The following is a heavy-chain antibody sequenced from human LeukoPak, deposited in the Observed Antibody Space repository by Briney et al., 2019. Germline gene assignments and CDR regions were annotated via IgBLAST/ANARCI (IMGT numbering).Heavy chain of an antibody. CDR1: GGSISSSSYY. CDR3: ARHRKYYDILTGYYEGAFDI. D-gene: IGHD3-9*01. V-gene: IGHV4-39*01. Sequence: PSETLSLTCPVSGGSISSSSYYWGWIRQPPGKGLEWTGSIYYSGSTYYNPSLKSRVTISVDTSKNQFSLKLSSVTAADTAVYYCARHRKYYDILTGYYEGAFDIWGQGTMVTVSS. CDR2: IYYSGST. J-gene: IGHJ3*02.